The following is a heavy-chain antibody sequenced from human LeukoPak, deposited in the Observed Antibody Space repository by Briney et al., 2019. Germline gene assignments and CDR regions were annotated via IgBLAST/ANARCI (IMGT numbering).Heavy chain of an antibody. D-gene: IGHD5-18*01. Sequence: PGGSLRLSCTTSGFTFSTYAINWVRQDPGKGLEWVSIVIGSGDTKKYADSVKGRFTVSKDISKNTVYLQMNSLRAEDTAIYYCAKDRVRDGYYSIDSWGQGTVVIVSS. V-gene: IGHV3-23*01. CDR2: VIGSGDTK. CDR1: GFTFSTYA. CDR3: AKDRVRDGYYSIDS. J-gene: IGHJ4*02.